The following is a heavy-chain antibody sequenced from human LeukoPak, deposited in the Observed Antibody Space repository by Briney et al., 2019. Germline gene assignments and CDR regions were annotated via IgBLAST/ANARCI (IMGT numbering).Heavy chain of an antibody. Sequence: GGSLRLSCAASGFTFSSYAMSWVRQAPGKGLEWVSAISGNGGSTYYADSVKGRFTISRGNSKNTLYLQMNSLRAEDTAVFYCAKDRKYCSSTSCPYYFDFWGQGTLVTVSS. J-gene: IGHJ4*02. CDR1: GFTFSSYA. D-gene: IGHD2-2*01. CDR3: AKDRKYCSSTSCPYYFDF. CDR2: ISGNGGST. V-gene: IGHV3-23*01.